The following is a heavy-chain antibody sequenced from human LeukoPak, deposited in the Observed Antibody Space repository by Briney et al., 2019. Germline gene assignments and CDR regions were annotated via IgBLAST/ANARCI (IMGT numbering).Heavy chain of an antibody. CDR1: GGSFSGYY. J-gene: IGHJ4*02. CDR2: INHSGST. Sequence: PSETLSLTCAVYGGSFSGYYWSWIRQPPGKGLEWIGEINHSGSTNYNPSLKSRVTISVDTSKNQFSLKLSSVTAADTAVYYCAGGRRDFWSGNLKYYFDYWGQGTLVTVSS. D-gene: IGHD3-3*01. V-gene: IGHV4-34*01. CDR3: AGGRRDFWSGNLKYYFDY.